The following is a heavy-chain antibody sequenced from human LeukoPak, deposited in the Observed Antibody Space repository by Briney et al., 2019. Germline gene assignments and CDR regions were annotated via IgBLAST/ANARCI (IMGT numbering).Heavy chain of an antibody. Sequence: ASVKVSCKTSGYTFTSYYIHWLRQAPGQGLDWMAWINPNTGGTNYAQVFQGRVNLTRDPSISTVYMEVTRLKFDDTAIYYCARDRSRGSGQFDPWGQGTLVTVYS. CDR3: ARDRSRGSGQFDP. D-gene: IGHD3-10*01. CDR1: GYTFTSYY. V-gene: IGHV1-2*02. CDR2: INPNTGGT. J-gene: IGHJ5*02.